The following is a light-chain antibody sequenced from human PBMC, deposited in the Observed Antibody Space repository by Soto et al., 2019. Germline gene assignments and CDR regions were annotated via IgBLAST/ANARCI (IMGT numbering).Light chain of an antibody. Sequence: DIQMTQSPSSLSASVGDRVTITCRASQSISSYLNWYQQKPGKAPKLLIYAASSLQSGVPSRFSGRGSGTDFTLTISSLQPEDFATYYCQQSYSTLWTFGHGTNVEIK. J-gene: IGKJ1*01. V-gene: IGKV1-39*01. CDR3: QQSYSTLWT. CDR2: AAS. CDR1: QSISSY.